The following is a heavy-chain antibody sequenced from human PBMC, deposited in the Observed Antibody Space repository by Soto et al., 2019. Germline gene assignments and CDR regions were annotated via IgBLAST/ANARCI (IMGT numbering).Heavy chain of an antibody. CDR2: IIPIFGTA. CDR1: GGTFSSYA. Sequence: SVKVAFKSSGGTFSSYAISCVRQAPGEGLEWMGGIIPIFGTANYAQKFQGRVTITADESTITADMELSSLRAEYTAVSYCERVPYYTGRGSSSKDPLFAKWGPETLVKVSS. J-gene: IGHJ4*02. D-gene: IGHD3-16*01. CDR3: ERVPYYTGRGSSSKDPLFAK. V-gene: IGHV1-69*13.